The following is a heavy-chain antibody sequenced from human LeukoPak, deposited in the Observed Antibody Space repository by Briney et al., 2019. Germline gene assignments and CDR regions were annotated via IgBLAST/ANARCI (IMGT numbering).Heavy chain of an antibody. J-gene: IGHJ4*02. D-gene: IGHD6-19*01. CDR1: GFTFSSYS. CDR2: IKGDGGEK. Sequence: GGSLRLSCAASGFTFSSYSMNWVRQAPGKGLEWVANIKGDGGEKHYVDSAKGRFTISRDNAKNSLYLQMNSLRAEDTAVYYCARIGPAVAGQNLDFWGQGTLVTVSS. CDR3: ARIGPAVAGQNLDF. V-gene: IGHV3-7*01.